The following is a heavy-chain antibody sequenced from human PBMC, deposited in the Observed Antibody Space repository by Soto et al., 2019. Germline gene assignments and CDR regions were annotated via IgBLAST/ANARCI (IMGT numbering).Heavy chain of an antibody. CDR1: GFSLSTSGVG. Sequence: QITLKESGPTLVKPTQTLTLTCTFSGFSLSTSGVGVGWIRQPPGKALEWLALIYWDDDKRYSPSLKSRLTITKDTAKNQVVLTMTNMDPVDTATYYCAHSPMIVVAEGFDYWGQGTLVTVSS. CDR2: IYWDDDK. J-gene: IGHJ4*02. D-gene: IGHD3-22*01. CDR3: AHSPMIVVAEGFDY. V-gene: IGHV2-5*02.